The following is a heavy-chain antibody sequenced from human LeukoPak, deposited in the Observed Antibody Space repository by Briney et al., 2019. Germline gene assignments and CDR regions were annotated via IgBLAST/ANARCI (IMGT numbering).Heavy chain of an antibody. CDR3: AARCGGDCYQSRDY. D-gene: IGHD2-21*02. J-gene: IGHJ4*02. V-gene: IGHV4-34*01. Sequence: SETLPLTCAVYGGSFSGYYWSWIRQPPGKGLGWIGEINHSGSTNYNPSLKSRITISVDTSKNQFSLKLSSVTAADTAVYYCAARCGGDCYQSRDYWGQGTLVTVSS. CDR2: INHSGST. CDR1: GGSFSGYY.